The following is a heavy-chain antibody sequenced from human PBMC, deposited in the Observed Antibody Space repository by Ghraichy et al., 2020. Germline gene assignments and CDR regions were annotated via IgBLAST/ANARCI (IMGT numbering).Heavy chain of an antibody. CDR3: ARGPQIAAADHLDY. V-gene: IGHV4-61*01. Sequence: ETLSLTCTVSGGSVSSDSYDWSWIRQPPGKGLEWIGYIYYNGNTKYNPSLKSRVTISLDTSKNQFSLKLTSVTAADTAVYYCARGPQIAAADHLDYWGQGTLVTVSS. CDR1: GGSVSSDSYD. J-gene: IGHJ4*02. D-gene: IGHD6-13*01. CDR2: IYYNGNT.